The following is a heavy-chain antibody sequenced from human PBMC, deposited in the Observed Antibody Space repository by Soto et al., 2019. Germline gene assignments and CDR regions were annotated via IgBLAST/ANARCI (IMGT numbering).Heavy chain of an antibody. CDR2: ISSSSSYI. V-gene: IGHV3-21*01. CDR3: ARDRVASSWYAGGDYYYYGMDV. J-gene: IGHJ6*02. CDR1: GFTFSSYS. D-gene: IGHD6-13*01. Sequence: PGGSLRLSCAASGFTFSSYSMNWVRQAPGKGLEWVSSISSSSSYIYYADSVKGRFTISRDNAKNSLYLQMNSLRAEDTAVYYCARDRVASSWYAGGDYYYYGMDVWGQGTTVTVPS.